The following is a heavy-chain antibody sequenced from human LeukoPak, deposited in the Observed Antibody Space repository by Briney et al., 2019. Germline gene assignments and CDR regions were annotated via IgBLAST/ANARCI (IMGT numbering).Heavy chain of an antibody. CDR2: ISSSSSYI. D-gene: IGHD4-23*01. V-gene: IGHV3-21*04. Sequence: GGSLRLSCAASGFTFSSYSMNWVRQAPGKGLEWVSSISSSSSYIYYADSVKGRFTISRDNAKNSLYLQMNSLRAEDTAVYYCGKEAGVVTPKAFDIWGQGTVVSVSS. J-gene: IGHJ3*02. CDR1: GFTFSSYS. CDR3: GKEAGVVTPKAFDI.